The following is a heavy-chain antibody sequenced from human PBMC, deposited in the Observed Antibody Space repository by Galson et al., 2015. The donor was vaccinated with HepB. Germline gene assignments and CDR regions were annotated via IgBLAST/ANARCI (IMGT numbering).Heavy chain of an antibody. V-gene: IGHV1-69*13. CDR2: IIPIVDKP. CDR1: GGTFSHTA. D-gene: IGHD1-14*01. CDR3: VRDRSTSEPYDAFDV. J-gene: IGHJ3*01. Sequence: SVKVSCKASGGTFSHTAISWVRQAPGRGREWLGGIIPIVDKPYIAQKFRGRLTITADASTHTVYMELDSLRSEDTAVYFCVRDRSTSEPYDAFDVWGQGTMLTVSS.